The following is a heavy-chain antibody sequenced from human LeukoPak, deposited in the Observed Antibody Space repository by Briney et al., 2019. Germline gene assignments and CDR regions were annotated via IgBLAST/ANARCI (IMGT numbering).Heavy chain of an antibody. CDR1: GYTFTSYY. CDR2: INPSGGST. D-gene: IGHD1-26*01. CDR3: ARAPPVGAGDY. J-gene: IGHJ4*02. Sequence: ASVKVSCKASGYTFTSYYMHWVRQAPGQGLEWMGIINPSGGSTSYAQKSQGRVTMTRDTSTSTVYMELSSLRSEDTAVYYCARAPPVGAGDYWGQGTLVTVSS. V-gene: IGHV1-46*01.